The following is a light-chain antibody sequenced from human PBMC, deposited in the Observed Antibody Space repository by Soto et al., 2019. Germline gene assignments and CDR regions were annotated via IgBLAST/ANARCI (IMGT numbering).Light chain of an antibody. J-gene: IGKJ5*01. Sequence: DIQLTQSPSFLSASVGDRVTITCRASQGINNYLAWYQQKPGKAPKLLIYAASTLQSGVPSRFSGSGSGTEFTLTSSSLQPEDFATYYCQQLNSYPRITFGQGTRLEIK. CDR1: QGINNY. CDR3: QQLNSYPRIT. V-gene: IGKV1-9*01. CDR2: AAS.